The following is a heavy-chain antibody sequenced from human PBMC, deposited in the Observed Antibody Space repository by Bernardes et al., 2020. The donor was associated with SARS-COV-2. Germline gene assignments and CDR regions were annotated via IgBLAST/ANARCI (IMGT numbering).Heavy chain of an antibody. V-gene: IGHV1-18*04. CDR3: ATMIRAIDY. Sequence: ASVKVSCKASGDTFNGYGFSWVRQAPGQGLEWMGWISFHTGQTDYALRFQGRVTMTTDTATRTAFMELRSLRSDDTAMYYCATMIRAIDYWGQGTLVTASS. D-gene: IGHD3-10*01. J-gene: IGHJ4*02. CDR1: GDTFNGYG. CDR2: ISFHTGQT.